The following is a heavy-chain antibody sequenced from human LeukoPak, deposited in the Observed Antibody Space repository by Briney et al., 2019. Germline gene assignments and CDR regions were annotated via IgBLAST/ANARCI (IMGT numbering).Heavy chain of an antibody. D-gene: IGHD3-3*01. CDR2: IRYDGSNK. V-gene: IGHV3-30*02. Sequence: GGSLRHSCAASGFTFSSYGMHWVRQAPGKGLEWVAFIRYDGSNKYYADSVKGRFTISRDNSKNTLYLQMNSLRAEDTAVYYCAKDRGFWSGEDYFDYWGQGTLVTVSS. J-gene: IGHJ4*02. CDR3: AKDRGFWSGEDYFDY. CDR1: GFTFSSYG.